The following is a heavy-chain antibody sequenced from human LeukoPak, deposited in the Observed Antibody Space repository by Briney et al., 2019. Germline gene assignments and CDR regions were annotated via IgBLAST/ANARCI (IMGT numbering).Heavy chain of an antibody. V-gene: IGHV4-34*01. CDR1: GGSFSGYY. J-gene: IGHJ4*02. Sequence: SETLSLTCAVYGGSFSGYYWSWIRQPPGKGLEWIGEINHSGSTNYNPSLKSRVTISVDTSKNQFSLKLSSVTAADTAVYYCARYRKETNYYDSSEPPTLYCFDYWGQGTLVTVSS. D-gene: IGHD3-22*01. CDR2: INHSGST. CDR3: ARYRKETNYYDSSEPPTLYCFDY.